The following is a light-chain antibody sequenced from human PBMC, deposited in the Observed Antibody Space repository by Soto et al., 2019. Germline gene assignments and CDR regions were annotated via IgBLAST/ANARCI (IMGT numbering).Light chain of an antibody. CDR1: QSISSW. Sequence: DIQMTQSPSTLSASVGDRVTITCRASQSISSWLAWYQHKPGKAPKLLIYKASSLESGVPSRFSGSGSGTEFTLTISSMQPDDFATYYCQQYNSYPFLTFGPGTKVYI. CDR3: QQYNSYPFLT. CDR2: KAS. J-gene: IGKJ3*01. V-gene: IGKV1-5*03.